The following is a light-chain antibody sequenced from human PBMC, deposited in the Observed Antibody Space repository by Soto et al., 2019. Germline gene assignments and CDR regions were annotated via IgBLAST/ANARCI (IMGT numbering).Light chain of an antibody. V-gene: IGKV3-15*01. CDR3: QQYNKWPPLT. J-gene: IGKJ4*01. CDR1: QSVSSD. CDR2: GAS. Sequence: IVMTQSPATRAVSPGERATLSCRASQSVSSDLAWYQQKPGQAPRLLIYGASTRATAIPARFSGSGSGTEFTLTISNLQSEDFAVYYCQQYNKWPPLTFGGGT.